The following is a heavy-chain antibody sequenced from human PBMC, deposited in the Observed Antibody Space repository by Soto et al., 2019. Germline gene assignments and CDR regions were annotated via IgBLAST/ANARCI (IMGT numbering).Heavy chain of an antibody. D-gene: IGHD3-22*01. CDR1: GFTFSSYS. V-gene: IGHV3-21*01. CDR3: ARDYYYDSSGYYACFDY. CDR2: ISSSSSYI. J-gene: IGHJ4*02. Sequence: PGGSLRLSCAASGFTFSSYSMNWVRQAPGKGLEWVSSISSSSSYIYYADSVKGRFTISRDNAKNSLYLQMNSLRAEDTGVYYCARDYYYDSSGYYACFDYWGQGTLVTVSS.